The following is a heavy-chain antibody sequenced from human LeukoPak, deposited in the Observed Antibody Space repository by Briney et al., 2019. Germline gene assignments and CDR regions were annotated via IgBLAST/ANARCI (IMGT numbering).Heavy chain of an antibody. J-gene: IGHJ4*02. V-gene: IGHV4-59*01. CDR2: LYYSGST. CDR3: ARSAAAGTLDY. CDR1: GGSMSSYY. Sequence: SETLSLTCTVSGGSMSSYYWSWIRQPPGKGLEWIGFLYYSGSTNYNPSLKSRVTISVDTSKNQFSLKLSSVTAADTAVYYCARSAAAGTLDYWGQGTLVTVSS. D-gene: IGHD6-13*01.